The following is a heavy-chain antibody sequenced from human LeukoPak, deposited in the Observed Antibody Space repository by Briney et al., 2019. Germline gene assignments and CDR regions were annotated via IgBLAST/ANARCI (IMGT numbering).Heavy chain of an antibody. J-gene: IGHJ4*02. D-gene: IGHD6-13*01. CDR3: ARAIAAAGPYYFDY. CDR2: ISSSSSYI. V-gene: IGHV3-21*01. Sequence: GGSLRLSCAASGFTFSSYSMNWVRQAPGKGLEWVSSISSSSSYIYYADSVKGRFTISRDNAKNSLYLQMNSLRAEDTAVYYCARAIAAAGPYYFDYWGQGTLVTVSS. CDR1: GFTFSSYS.